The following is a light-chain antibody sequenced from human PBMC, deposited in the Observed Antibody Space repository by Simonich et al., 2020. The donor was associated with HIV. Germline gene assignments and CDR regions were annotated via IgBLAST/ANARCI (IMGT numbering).Light chain of an antibody. J-gene: IGKJ4*01. V-gene: IGKV3D-20*02. Sequence: EIVLTQSPGTLSLSXGERATLSCRASQSVSSSYLAWYQQKPGLAPRLLIYEASNRATGIPDWFSGSGSGTHFTLTISSLEPEDFAVYYCQQRSNWPLTFGGGTKVEIK. CDR2: EAS. CDR3: QQRSNWPLT. CDR1: QSVSSSY.